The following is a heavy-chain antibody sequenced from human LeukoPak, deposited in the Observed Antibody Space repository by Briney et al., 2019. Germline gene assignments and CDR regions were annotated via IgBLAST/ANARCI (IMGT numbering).Heavy chain of an antibody. CDR3: ARYGNYGTFYYFDY. CDR2: IHHSGTS. J-gene: IGHJ4*02. D-gene: IGHD3-22*01. CDR1: GGPISSGNYY. V-gene: IGHV4-31*03. Sequence: PSQTLSLTCTVSGGPISSGNYYWSWVRQDPGKGLEWIGYIHHSGTSYYNPSLKSRLSMSVDTSKNQFSLRLSSVTAADTAVYYCARYGNYGTFYYFDYWGQGAPVTVSS.